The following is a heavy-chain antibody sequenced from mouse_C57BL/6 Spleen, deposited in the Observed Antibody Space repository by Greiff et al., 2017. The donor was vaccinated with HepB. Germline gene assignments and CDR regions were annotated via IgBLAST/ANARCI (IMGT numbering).Heavy chain of an antibody. Sequence: VQLQQSGPELVKPGASVKISCKASGYSFTDYNMNWVKQSNGKSLEWIGVINPNYGTTSYNQKFKGKATLTVYKSSSTAYMQLSSLTSEDAAVYYWARGRSDYNAMDYWGQGTSVTVSS. CDR2: INPNYGTT. V-gene: IGHV1-39*01. J-gene: IGHJ4*01. CDR1: GYSFTDYN. CDR3: ARGRSDYNAMDY.